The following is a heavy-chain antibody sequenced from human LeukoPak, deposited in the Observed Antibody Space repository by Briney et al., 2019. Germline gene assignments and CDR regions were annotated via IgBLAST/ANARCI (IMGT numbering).Heavy chain of an antibody. V-gene: IGHV3-23*01. J-gene: IGHJ4*02. CDR3: AKDMYYDSSGPVFDY. CDR1: GFTFSNYG. D-gene: IGHD3-22*01. CDR2: ISGSGGNT. Sequence: TGGSLRLSCAASGFTFSNYGMSWVRQAPGKGLEWVSTISGSGGNTYYADSVKGRFTISRDTSKNTLYLQMNSPRAEDTAVYYCAKDMYYDSSGPVFDYWGQGTLVTVSS.